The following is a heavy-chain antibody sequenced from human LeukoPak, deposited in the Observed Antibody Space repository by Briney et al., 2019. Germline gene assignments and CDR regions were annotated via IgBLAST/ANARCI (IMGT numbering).Heavy chain of an antibody. CDR1: GGSISSYY. Sequence: SETLSLTCTISGGSISSYYWSWIRQPPGKGLEWIGYIYYTGSTNHNPSLKSRVTISVDTSKNQFSLKLSSVTAADTAVYYCARHSATRLYGSGSYRWFDPWGQGTLVTVSS. CDR3: ARHSATRLYGSGSYRWFDP. V-gene: IGHV4-59*08. J-gene: IGHJ5*02. D-gene: IGHD3-10*01. CDR2: IYYTGST.